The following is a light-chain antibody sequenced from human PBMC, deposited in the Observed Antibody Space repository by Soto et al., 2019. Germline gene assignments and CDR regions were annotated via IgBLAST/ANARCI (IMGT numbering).Light chain of an antibody. V-gene: IGLV2-23*01. CDR3: CSYAGSSTV. J-gene: IGLJ3*02. CDR1: SSDVGSYNL. CDR2: EGS. Sequence: QSALTQPASVSGSPGQSITISCTGTSSDVGSYNLVSWYQQHPGKAPKLMIYEGSKRPSGVSNRFSGSKSGNTASLTISGLQAEDEADYYCCSYAGSSTVFGGGNQLTVL.